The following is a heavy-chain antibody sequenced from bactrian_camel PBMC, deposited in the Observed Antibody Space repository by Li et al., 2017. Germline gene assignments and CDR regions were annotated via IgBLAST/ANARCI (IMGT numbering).Heavy chain of an antibody. CDR3: AAKWAGYGCMTASFNDDIAS. CDR1: GYALSYNFSRSC. J-gene: IGHJ4*01. CDR2: IDSGGST. D-gene: IGHD3*01. Sequence: HVQLVESGGDSVQAGGSLRLSCVASGYALSYNFSRSCMGWSRQAPGKEREWVAGIDSGGSTSYSESVQGRFTISQDTARNTIHLQMDNLKAEDTAMYTCAAKWAGYGCMTASFNDDIASRGQGTQVTVS. V-gene: IGHV3S53*01.